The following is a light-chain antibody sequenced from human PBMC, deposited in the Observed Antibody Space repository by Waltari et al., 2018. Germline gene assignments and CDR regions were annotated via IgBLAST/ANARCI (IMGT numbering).Light chain of an antibody. Sequence: QSALTQPASVSGSPGQSITISCTGASRHIGAYNYVSWFQQHPGKAPKLMIYEVSNRPSGVSNRFSGSKSGNTASLTISGLQTEDEADYYCSSYTTSITWVFGGGTKLTVL. CDR1: SRHIGAYNY. V-gene: IGLV2-14*01. CDR3: SSYTTSITWV. CDR2: EVS. J-gene: IGLJ3*02.